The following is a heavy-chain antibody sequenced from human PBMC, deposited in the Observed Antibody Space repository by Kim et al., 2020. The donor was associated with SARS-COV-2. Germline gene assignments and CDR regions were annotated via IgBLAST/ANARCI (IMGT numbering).Heavy chain of an antibody. CDR3: AVYIEWELPPTTFDY. D-gene: IGHD1-26*01. J-gene: IGHJ4*02. CDR1: GFTVSSNY. CDR2: IYSGGST. Sequence: GGSLRLSCAASGFTVSSNYMSWVRQAPGKGLEWVSVIYSGGSTYYSDSVKGRFTISRDNSKNTLYLQMNSLRAEDTAVYYCAVYIEWELPPTTFDYWGQGTMVTVSS. V-gene: IGHV3-53*01.